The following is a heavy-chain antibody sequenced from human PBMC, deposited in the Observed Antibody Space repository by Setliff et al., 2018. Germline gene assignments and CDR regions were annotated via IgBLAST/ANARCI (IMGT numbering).Heavy chain of an antibody. CDR1: GYTFSTYG. D-gene: IGHD3-22*01. Sequence: GASVKVSCKASGYTFSTYGITWVRQAPGQGLEWMGWISAYNGSTNYAQKLQGRVTMTTDTSTSTAYIELRSLRSDDTAVYYCARTVYYDSSGYGVWGQGTQVTVSS. CDR2: ISAYNGST. J-gene: IGHJ4*02. CDR3: ARTVYYDSSGYGV. V-gene: IGHV1-18*01.